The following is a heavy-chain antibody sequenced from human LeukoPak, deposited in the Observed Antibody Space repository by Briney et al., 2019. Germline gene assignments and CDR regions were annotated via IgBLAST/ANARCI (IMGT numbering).Heavy chain of an antibody. Sequence: PSQTPSLTCTVSGGSISSGGYYWSWIRQHPGKGLEWIGYIYFSGSTYYNPSLKSRVTISVDTSKNQFSLKLSSVTAADTAVYYCARSLPSETAMAALWFDPWGQGTLATVSS. CDR1: GGSISSGGYY. CDR3: ARSLPSETAMAALWFDP. D-gene: IGHD5-18*01. CDR2: IYFSGST. V-gene: IGHV4-31*03. J-gene: IGHJ5*02.